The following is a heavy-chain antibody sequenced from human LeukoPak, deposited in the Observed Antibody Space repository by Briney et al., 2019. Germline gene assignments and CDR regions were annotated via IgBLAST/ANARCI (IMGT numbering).Heavy chain of an antibody. CDR3: TTAFPWYYYDSSGYQGLAY. CDR1: GFTSGTSW. J-gene: IGHJ4*02. Sequence: GGSLRLSCAASGFTSGTSWMSWVRQAPGKGLEWVGRIKSKTDGGTTDYAAPVKGRFTISRDDSKNTLYLQMNSLKTEDTAVYYCTTAFPWYYYDSSGYQGLAYWGQGTLVTVSS. D-gene: IGHD3-22*01. CDR2: IKSKTDGGTT. V-gene: IGHV3-15*01.